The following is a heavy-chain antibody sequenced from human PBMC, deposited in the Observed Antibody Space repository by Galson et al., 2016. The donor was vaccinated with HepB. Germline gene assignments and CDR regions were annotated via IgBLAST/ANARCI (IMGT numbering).Heavy chain of an antibody. Sequence: SLRLSCAASGFTFSDYYMSWIRQAPGKGLEWVSYISSSGLSIIKYADSVKGRFTISRDNAKNSVYLHMISLTPEDTAVYYCARGASGPPRLARGNFDYWGQGALVTVSS. CDR1: GFTFSDYY. CDR2: ISSSGLSII. CDR3: ARGASGPPRLARGNFDY. J-gene: IGHJ4*02. V-gene: IGHV3-11*01. D-gene: IGHD6-25*01.